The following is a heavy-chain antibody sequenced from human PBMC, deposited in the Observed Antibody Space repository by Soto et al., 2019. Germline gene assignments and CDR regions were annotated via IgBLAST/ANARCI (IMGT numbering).Heavy chain of an antibody. CDR2: IYYGATS. D-gene: IGHD3-10*01. Sequence: QVQLHQSGPGLVKPSETLSLTCSVSGASITNYYWTWIRQSPGKGLEWIGYIYYGATSNYNSSLKGRVTVSVDMSTNQFSLTLNSVTAAATVVYYCAMYYGHGQDYWGQGTLVTVSS. J-gene: IGHJ4*02. CDR1: GASITNYY. CDR3: AMYYGHGQDY. V-gene: IGHV4-59*01.